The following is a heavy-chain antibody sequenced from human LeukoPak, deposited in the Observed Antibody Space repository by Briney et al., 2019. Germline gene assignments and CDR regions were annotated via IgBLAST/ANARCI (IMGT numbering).Heavy chain of an antibody. Sequence: SETLSLTCTISGGSMSSYYWSWIRQSAGEGLEWIGRIYASGSPNYNPSLKSRVTISVDKSKNQFSLKLSSVTAADTAVYYCARDRTHYGGNSGFGYWGQGTLVTVSS. J-gene: IGHJ4*02. CDR3: ARDRTHYGGNSGFGY. CDR1: GGSMSSYY. V-gene: IGHV4-4*07. D-gene: IGHD4-23*01. CDR2: IYASGSP.